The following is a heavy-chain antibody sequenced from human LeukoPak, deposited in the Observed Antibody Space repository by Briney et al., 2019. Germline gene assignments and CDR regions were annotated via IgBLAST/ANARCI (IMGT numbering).Heavy chain of an antibody. J-gene: IGHJ4*02. CDR1: GYTFTSYD. V-gene: IGHV1-8*01. D-gene: IGHD6-13*01. CDR2: MNPNSGNT. CDR3: ARGYIAAGWSDY. Sequence: ASVKVSCKASGYTFTSYDINWVRQATGQGLKWMGWMNPNSGNTGYAQKFQGRVTMTRNTSISTAYMELSSLRSEDTAVYYCARGYIAAGWSDYWGQETLVTVSS.